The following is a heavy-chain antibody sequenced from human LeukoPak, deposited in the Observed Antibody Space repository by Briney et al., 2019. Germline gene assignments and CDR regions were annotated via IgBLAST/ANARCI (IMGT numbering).Heavy chain of an antibody. D-gene: IGHD3-10*01. CDR1: GGSMSSSSYY. Sequence: TSETLSLTXTVSGGSMSSSSYYWGWIRHPPGEGLEWIGSIYYSGSTYYNPSLKSRVTISVDTSKNQFSLKLSSVTAADTAVYYCARHGPYYGSGSSLNWFDPWGQGTLVTVSS. V-gene: IGHV4-39*01. J-gene: IGHJ5*02. CDR2: IYYSGST. CDR3: ARHGPYYGSGSSLNWFDP.